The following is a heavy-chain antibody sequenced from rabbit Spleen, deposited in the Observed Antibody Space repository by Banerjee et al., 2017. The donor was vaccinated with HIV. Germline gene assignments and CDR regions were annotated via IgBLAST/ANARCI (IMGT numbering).Heavy chain of an antibody. V-gene: IGHV1S40*01. J-gene: IGHJ2*01. Sequence: QSLEESGGDLVKPGASLTLTCTAFGFSFSSNYWICWVRQAPGKGLEWIGCIYTGDGSTYYASWAKGRFTISKTSSTTVTLQMTSLTVADTATYFCARSNYGSIDYTGAFDPWGPGTWSPS. CDR3: ARSNYGSIDYTGAFDP. CDR2: IYTGDGST. CDR1: GFSFSSNYW. D-gene: IGHD8-1*01.